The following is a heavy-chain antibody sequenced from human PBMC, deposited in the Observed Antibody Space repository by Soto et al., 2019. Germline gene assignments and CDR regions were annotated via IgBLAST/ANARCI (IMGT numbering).Heavy chain of an antibody. CDR3: ARERTIFGIAPGGGMDV. CDR2: VYHTGKT. V-gene: IGHV4-30-2*01. Sequence: QLQLQESGSGLVQPSQTLSLTCTASGGSISTYDYSWSWIRQPPGGGLVWIGSVYHTGKTYFIPSLKSRVTMSLDKSNNQFSLNLTSVTAADTALYYCARERTIFGIAPGGGMDVWGQGTTVTVS. J-gene: IGHJ6*02. CDR1: GGSISTYDYS. D-gene: IGHD3-3*01.